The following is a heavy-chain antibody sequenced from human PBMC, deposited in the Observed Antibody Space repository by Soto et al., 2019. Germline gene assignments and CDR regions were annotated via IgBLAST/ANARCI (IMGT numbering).Heavy chain of an antibody. CDR1: GFTFSSYG. J-gene: IGHJ4*02. CDR3: AKGSNNWTALDY. Sequence: QVQLVESGGGVVQPGRSLRLSCAASGFTFSSYGMHWVRQAPGKGLEWVAVISYDGSNKYYADSVKGRFTISRDNSNNTLYLQMNSLRAEDTAVYYCAKGSNNWTALDYWGQGTLVTVSS. D-gene: IGHD1-20*01. CDR2: ISYDGSNK. V-gene: IGHV3-30*18.